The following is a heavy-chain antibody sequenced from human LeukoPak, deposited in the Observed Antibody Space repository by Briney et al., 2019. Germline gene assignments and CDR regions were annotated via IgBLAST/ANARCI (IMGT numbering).Heavy chain of an antibody. J-gene: IGHJ4*02. D-gene: IGHD2-2*01. CDR2: ISGSGGST. V-gene: IGHV3-23*01. CDR1: GFTFSSYG. CDR3: AKDIGYQLLCDY. Sequence: GGSLRLSCAASGFTFSSYGMSWVRQAPGKGLEWVSAISGSGGSTYYADSVKGRFTISRDNSKNTLYLQMNSLRAEDTAVYYCAKDIGYQLLCDYWGQGTLVTVSS.